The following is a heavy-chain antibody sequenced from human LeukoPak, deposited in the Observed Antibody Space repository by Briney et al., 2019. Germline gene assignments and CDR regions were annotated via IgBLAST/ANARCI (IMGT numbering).Heavy chain of an antibody. D-gene: IGHD3-22*01. Sequence: PSETLSLTCTVSGGSISSSSYYWGWIRQPPGKGQEWIGSIYYSGSTYYNPSLKSRVTISVDTSKNQFSLKLSSVTAADTAVYYCARHPTYYYDSSGYFYYYYYYMDVWGKGTTVTVSS. V-gene: IGHV4-39*01. CDR2: IYYSGST. J-gene: IGHJ6*03. CDR3: ARHPTYYYDSSGYFYYYYYYMDV. CDR1: GGSISSSSYY.